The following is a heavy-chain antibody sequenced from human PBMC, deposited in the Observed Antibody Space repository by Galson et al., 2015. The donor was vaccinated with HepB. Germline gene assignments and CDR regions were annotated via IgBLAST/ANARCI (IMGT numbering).Heavy chain of an antibody. CDR1: GYTFTGYY. J-gene: IGHJ3*02. Sequence: SVKVSCKASGYTFTGYYMHWVRQAPGQGLEWMGWINPNSGGTNYAQKFQGRVTMTRDTSISTAYMELSRLRSDDTAVYYCARELGNRDAFDIWGKGTTVTVSS. CDR2: INPNSGGT. CDR3: ARELGNRDAFDI. V-gene: IGHV1-2*02. D-gene: IGHD1-14*01.